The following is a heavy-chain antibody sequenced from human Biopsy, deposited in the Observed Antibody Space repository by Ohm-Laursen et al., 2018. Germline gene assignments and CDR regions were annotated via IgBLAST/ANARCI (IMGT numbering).Heavy chain of an antibody. CDR1: GGSVSSNTNY. V-gene: IGHV4-39*01. Sequence: TLTLTCAVSGGSVSSNTNYWAWIRQPPGKGLEWIGSIFYSGIIYYNPSLKSRVSMSLHTPKNQLSSNLNSVTAADTAVFYCARHPTGFWFDPWGQGTLVIVSS. CDR3: ARHPTGFWFDP. CDR2: IFYSGII. J-gene: IGHJ5*02.